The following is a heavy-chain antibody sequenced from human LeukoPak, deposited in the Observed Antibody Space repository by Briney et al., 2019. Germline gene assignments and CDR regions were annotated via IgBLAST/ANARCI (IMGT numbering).Heavy chain of an antibody. J-gene: IGHJ5*02. CDR3: AKDPSTYYYDSSGFPNWFDP. CDR1: GFTFSSYG. Sequence: GGSLRLSCAASGFTFSSYGMHWVRQAPGKGLEWVAVISYDGSNKYYADSVKGRFTISRDNSKNTLYLQMNSLRAEDTAVYYCAKDPSTYYYDSSGFPNWFDPWGQGTLVTVSS. CDR2: ISYDGSNK. V-gene: IGHV3-30*18. D-gene: IGHD3-22*01.